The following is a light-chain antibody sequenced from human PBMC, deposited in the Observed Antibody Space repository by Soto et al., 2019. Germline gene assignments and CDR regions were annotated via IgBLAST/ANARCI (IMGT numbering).Light chain of an antibody. CDR2: GAS. J-gene: IGKJ3*01. CDR3: QQYGSSPGLFT. Sequence: EIVLTQSPGSLSLSPGERATLSCRASQSVSNNYLAWYQQKPGQAPRVLIYGASSRATGIPDRFSGSVSGTDFTLNISRVEPEDFAVYYCQQYGSSPGLFTFGPGTKVDIK. CDR1: QSVSNNY. V-gene: IGKV3-20*01.